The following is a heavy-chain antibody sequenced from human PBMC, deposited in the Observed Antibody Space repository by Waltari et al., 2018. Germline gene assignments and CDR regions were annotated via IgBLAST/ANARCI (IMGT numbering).Heavy chain of an antibody. J-gene: IGHJ6*02. CDR3: ARGHPPGGDYVYYYYGLDL. D-gene: IGHD4-17*01. Sequence: VQLVQSGAEVKEPGSSVKVSCKASGGTFSTYVIIWVRHAPGQGLEWMGGIIPIFGTANHAQKFQGRVTITADESTRTVYMDLNRLRSEDTAVYYCARGHPPGGDYVYYYYGLDLWGQETTVTVSS. V-gene: IGHV1-69*12. CDR2: IIPIFGTA. CDR1: GGTFSTYV.